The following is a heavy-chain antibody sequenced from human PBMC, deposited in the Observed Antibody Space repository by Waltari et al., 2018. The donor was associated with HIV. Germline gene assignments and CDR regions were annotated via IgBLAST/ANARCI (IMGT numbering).Heavy chain of an antibody. CDR3: AAQGNWNRVDY. J-gene: IGHJ4*02. V-gene: IGHV4-39*07. D-gene: IGHD1-1*01. Sequence: QLQLQESGPGLVKPSETLSLTCTVSGGSISSSSYYWGWIRQPPGKGLEWIGSIYYSGSTYYNPSHKSRVTISVDTSKNQFTLKLSSVTAADTAVYYCAAQGNWNRVDYWGQGTLVTVSS. CDR2: IYYSGST. CDR1: GGSISSSSYY.